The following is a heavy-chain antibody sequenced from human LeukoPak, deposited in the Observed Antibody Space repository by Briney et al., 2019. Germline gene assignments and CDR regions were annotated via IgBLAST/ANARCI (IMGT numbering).Heavy chain of an antibody. CDR2: FIPILDTA. Sequence: SVKVSCKASGVTFSDYALNWVRQAPGQGLEWMGVFIPILDTANSTQKFQGRLTLTADISTNTVYMELSSLRFDDTAVYFCAGIPVFGVVLHQEPVWGKGTTVTVSS. CDR3: AGIPVFGVVLHQEPV. CDR1: GVTFSDYA. D-gene: IGHD3-3*01. J-gene: IGHJ6*03. V-gene: IGHV1-69*10.